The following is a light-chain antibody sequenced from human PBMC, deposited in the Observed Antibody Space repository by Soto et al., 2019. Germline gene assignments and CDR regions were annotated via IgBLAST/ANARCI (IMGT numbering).Light chain of an antibody. CDR3: LLYINGGTCV. Sequence: QTVVTQEPSFSVSPGGTVTLTCGLNSGSVSTNYYPAWYQQTPGQAPRALIYHTNTRSSGVPDRFSGTILGNKAVLTISWGQEDDVSDYYLLLYINGGTCVFGVGTKLTVL. CDR1: SGSVSTNYY. J-gene: IGLJ3*02. V-gene: IGLV8-61*01. CDR2: HTN.